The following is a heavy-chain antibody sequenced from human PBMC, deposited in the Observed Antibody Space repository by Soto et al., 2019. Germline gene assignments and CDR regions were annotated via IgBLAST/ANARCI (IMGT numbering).Heavy chain of an antibody. CDR1: GGSISSGDYY. D-gene: IGHD4-17*01. J-gene: IGHJ4*02. Sequence: QVQLQESGPGLVKPSQTLSLTCTVSGGSISSGDYYWSWIRQPPGKGLEWIGYIYYSGSTYYNPSLKSRVTISVDTSTNQFSLKLSSVTAADTAVYYCARASTLQSPVPYYFDYWGQGTLVTVSS. CDR3: ARASTLQSPVPYYFDY. V-gene: IGHV4-30-4*01. CDR2: IYYSGST.